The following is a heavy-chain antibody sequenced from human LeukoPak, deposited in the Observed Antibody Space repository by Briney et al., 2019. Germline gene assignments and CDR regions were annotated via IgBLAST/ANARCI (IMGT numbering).Heavy chain of an antibody. D-gene: IGHD1-26*01. J-gene: IGHJ4*02. CDR3: ARESEVGATGFDY. CDR2: IYHSGST. CDR1: GGSISSGGYY. V-gene: IGHV4-30-2*01. Sequence: SETLSLTCTVSGGSISSGGYYWSWIRQPPGKGLEWIGYIYHSGSTYYNPSLKSRVTISVDRSKNQFSLKLSSVTAADTAVYYCARESEVGATGFDYWGQGTLVTVSS.